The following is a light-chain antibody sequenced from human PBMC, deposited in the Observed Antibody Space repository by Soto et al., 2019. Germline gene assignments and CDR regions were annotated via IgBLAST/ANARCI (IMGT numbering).Light chain of an antibody. CDR1: QSVSSSY. CDR2: GAS. Sequence: EIVLTQSPGTLSLSPGERATLSCRASQSVSSSYLAWYQQKPGQAPRLLIYGASSRATGIPDRFSGSGSGTDFTLTISRLEPEDFAVYYCHQYGSSRLVTFGPGTKVDIK. J-gene: IGKJ3*01. V-gene: IGKV3-20*01. CDR3: HQYGSSRLVT.